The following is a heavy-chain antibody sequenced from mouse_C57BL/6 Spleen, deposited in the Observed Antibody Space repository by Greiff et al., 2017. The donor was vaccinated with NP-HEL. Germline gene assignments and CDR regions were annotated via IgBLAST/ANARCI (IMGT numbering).Heavy chain of an antibody. J-gene: IGHJ2*01. CDR3: ARRDYGSSYFDY. D-gene: IGHD1-1*01. CDR1: GYTFTSYW. V-gene: IGHV1-50*01. Sequence: VQLQQPGAELVKPGASVKLSCKASGYTFTSYWMQWVKQRPGQGLEWIGEIDPSDSYTNYNHKFKGKATLTVDTSSSTAYMQLSSLTSEDSAVYYGARRDYGSSYFDYWGQGTTLTVSS. CDR2: IDPSDSYT.